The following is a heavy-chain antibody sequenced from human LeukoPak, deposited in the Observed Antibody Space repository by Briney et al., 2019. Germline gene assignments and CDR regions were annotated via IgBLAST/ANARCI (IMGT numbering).Heavy chain of an antibody. CDR2: ISSGSSYI. J-gene: IGHJ4*02. CDR3: AREDSSGHMSL. D-gene: IGHD3-22*01. Sequence: GGSLRLSCAASGFTFSSYSMNWVRRAPGKGLEWVSYISSGSSYIYYADSVKGRFTISRDNAKNSLYLQMNSLRAEDTAVYYCAREDSSGHMSLWGQGTLVIVSS. CDR1: GFTFSSYS. V-gene: IGHV3-21*01.